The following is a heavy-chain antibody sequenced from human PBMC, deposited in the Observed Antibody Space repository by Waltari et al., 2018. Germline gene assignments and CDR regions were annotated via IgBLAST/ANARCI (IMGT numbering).Heavy chain of an antibody. CDR1: GYTFTNIP. J-gene: IGHJ5*02. CDR2: IDPSNGKP. D-gene: IGHD4-4*01. Sequence: QVHLTQSGSKLKEPGASVKLSCKASGYTFTNIPINWIRQAPGQGLEWMGYIDPSNGKPSYSQGCTGRFVFSLDTSVSTAYLEITSLKTEDTGVYYCATDRSYSSTWFYFDPWGQGTPVTVSS. V-gene: IGHV7-4-1*02. CDR3: ATDRSYSSTWFYFDP.